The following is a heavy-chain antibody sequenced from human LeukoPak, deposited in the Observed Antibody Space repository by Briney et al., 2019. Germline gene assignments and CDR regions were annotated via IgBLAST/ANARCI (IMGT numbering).Heavy chain of an antibody. D-gene: IGHD6-19*01. CDR2: MHYSGSI. J-gene: IGHJ5*02. V-gene: IGHV4-39*01. CDR1: RGSISGSSNY. CDR3: ARHPAGTSPQDNWFDP. Sequence: SETLSLTCTVSRGSISGSSNYWGWIRQPPGKGLEWIGSMHYSGSIYDNPSLKSRVTISVDTSKNQFSLKLSSVTAADTAVYYCARHPAGTSPQDNWFDPWGQGTLVTVSS.